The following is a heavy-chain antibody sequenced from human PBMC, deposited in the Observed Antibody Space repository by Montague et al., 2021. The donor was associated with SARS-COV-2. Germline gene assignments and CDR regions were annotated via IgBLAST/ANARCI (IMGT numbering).Heavy chain of an antibody. CDR1: GFTFSSYA. V-gene: IGHV3-23*01. CDR2: ISGSGGST. Sequence: SLRLSCAASGFTFSSYAMSWVRQAPGKGLEWVSAISGSGGSTYYADSVKGRFTISRYNSKNTLYLQMNSLRAEDTAVYYCRVGNYYDSISDYWGQGTLVTVSS. J-gene: IGHJ4*02. D-gene: IGHD3-22*01. CDR3: RVGNYYDSISDY.